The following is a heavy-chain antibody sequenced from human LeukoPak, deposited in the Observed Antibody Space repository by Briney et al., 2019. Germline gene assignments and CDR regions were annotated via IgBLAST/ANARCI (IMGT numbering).Heavy chain of an antibody. J-gene: IGHJ4*02. V-gene: IGHV4-59*08. CDR3: ARHRAYSSSSPFDY. CDR1: GGSISILY. Sequence: PSETLSLTCFVSGGSISILYWSGIRQPPGQGLEWIGYIYYTGSTNYNPSLKSRVTMFVDMSKNQFSLRLSSVTAADTAVYYCARHRAYSSSSPFDYWGQGTLVTVSS. D-gene: IGHD6-6*01. CDR2: IYYTGST.